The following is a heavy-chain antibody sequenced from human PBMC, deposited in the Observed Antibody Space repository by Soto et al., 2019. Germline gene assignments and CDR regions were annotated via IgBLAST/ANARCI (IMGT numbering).Heavy chain of an antibody. V-gene: IGHV1-69*13. Sequence: GTSAKLCSEASGGTLGSNAISCVRQAHGQGLEWMGGIIPIFGTANYAQKFQGRVTITADESTSTAYMELSSLRSEDKAVYYCARDDVGFNVAYVAYGGKGTLDPVS. CDR1: GGTLGSNA. J-gene: IGHJ4*02. CDR2: IIPIFGTA. CDR3: ARDDVGFNVAYVAY. D-gene: IGHD5-12*01.